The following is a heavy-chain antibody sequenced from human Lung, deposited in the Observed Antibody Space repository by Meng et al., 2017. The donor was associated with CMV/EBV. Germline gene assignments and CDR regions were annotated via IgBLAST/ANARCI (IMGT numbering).Heavy chain of an antibody. CDR1: GFTFSSYG. J-gene: IGHJ4*02. CDR3: AKDDPVFHY. V-gene: IGHV3-30*02. Sequence: QGQRVECGGGGVQPGGSLGLSCAASGFTFSSYGMHWVRQAPGKGPEWVAFIRNDESDKYYGDSVKGRFTISRDTSKNTVDLQMNSLRTEDTAVYYCAKDDPVFHYWGQGTLVTVSS. CDR2: IRNDESDK.